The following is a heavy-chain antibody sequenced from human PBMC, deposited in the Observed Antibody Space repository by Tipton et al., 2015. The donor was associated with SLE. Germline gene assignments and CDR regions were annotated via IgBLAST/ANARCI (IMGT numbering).Heavy chain of an antibody. D-gene: IGHD2-21*02. V-gene: IGHV4-39*07. CDR2: VYYSGST. CDR3: ARCDTGFDY. J-gene: IGHJ4*02. Sequence: TLSLTCTVSGDSVTSSTYFWGWIRQPPGKGLEWIGNVYYSGSTSYNPSLKSRVTISVDTSKNQFSLKLSSVTAADTAVYYCARCDTGFDYWGQGTLVTVSS. CDR1: GDSVTSSTYF.